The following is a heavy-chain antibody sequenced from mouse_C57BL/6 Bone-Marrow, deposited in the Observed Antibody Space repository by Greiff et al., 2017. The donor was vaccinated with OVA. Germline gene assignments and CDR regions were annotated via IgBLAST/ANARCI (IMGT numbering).Heavy chain of an antibody. Sequence: EVQLQQSGPELVKPGASVKISCKASGYTFTDYYMNWVKQSHGKSLEWIGNINPNNGGTTYNQKFKGKATLTVDKSSSTAYMELRSLTSGDSAVYYCARAGRWLPTFDYWGQGTTLTVSS. CDR1: GYTFTDYY. D-gene: IGHD2-3*01. CDR3: ARAGRWLPTFDY. CDR2: INPNNGGT. J-gene: IGHJ2*01. V-gene: IGHV1-26*01.